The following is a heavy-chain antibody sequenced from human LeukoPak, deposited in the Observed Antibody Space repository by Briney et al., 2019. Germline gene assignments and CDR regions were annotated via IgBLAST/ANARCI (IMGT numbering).Heavy chain of an antibody. V-gene: IGHV3-48*04. J-gene: IGHJ4*02. D-gene: IGHD5-18*01. Sequence: GVSLRRSCAASGFTFSSYSMNWVRQAPGKGLEWVSYISSSGNTIDYADSVKGRFTISRDNAENSLYLQMVSLRAEDTAVYYCARLRGYSYGYGDYWGQGTLVTVSS. CDR1: GFTFSSYS. CDR3: ARLRGYSYGYGDY. CDR2: ISSSGNTI.